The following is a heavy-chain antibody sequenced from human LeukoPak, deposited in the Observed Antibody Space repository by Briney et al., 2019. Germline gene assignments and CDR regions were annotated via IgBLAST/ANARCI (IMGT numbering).Heavy chain of an antibody. CDR1: GGSISSYY. J-gene: IGHJ4*02. Sequence: SETLSLTCTVSGGSISSYYWSWIRQPPGKGLEWIGYIYYSGSTNYNPSLKSRVTISVDTSKNQFSLKLSSVTAADAAVYYCAFERLGRVDHWGQGTLVTVSS. CDR3: AFERLGRVDH. CDR2: IYYSGST. V-gene: IGHV4-59*01. D-gene: IGHD1-1*01.